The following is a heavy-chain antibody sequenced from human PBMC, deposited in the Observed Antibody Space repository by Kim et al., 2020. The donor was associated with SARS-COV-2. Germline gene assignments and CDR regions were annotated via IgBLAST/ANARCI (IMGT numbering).Heavy chain of an antibody. CDR2: ISSSSSYI. CDR3: ARDSSDPLWLNYYYYGMDV. J-gene: IGHJ6*02. V-gene: IGHV3-21*04. CDR1: GFTFSSYS. Sequence: GGSLRLSCAASGFTFSSYSMNWVRQAPGKGLEWVSSISSSSSYIYYADSVKGRFTISRDNAKNSLYLQMNSLRAEDTAVYYCARDSSDPLWLNYYYYGMDVWGQGTTVTVSS. D-gene: IGHD5-18*01.